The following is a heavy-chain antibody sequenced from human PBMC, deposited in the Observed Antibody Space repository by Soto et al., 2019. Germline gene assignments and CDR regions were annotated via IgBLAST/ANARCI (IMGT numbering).Heavy chain of an antibody. J-gene: IGHJ6*02. V-gene: IGHV3-21*01. CDR2: ISSSSSYI. D-gene: IGHD2-8*02. Sequence: EVQLVESGGGLVKPGGSLRLSCAASGFTFSSYSMNWVRQAPGKGLEWVSSISSSSSYIYKADSVKGRSTISRDNAKNSMYVQMNSLRAEDTAVYYCARISGTGSNRSPGYGMDVWGQGTTVTVSS. CDR1: GFTFSSYS. CDR3: ARISGTGSNRSPGYGMDV.